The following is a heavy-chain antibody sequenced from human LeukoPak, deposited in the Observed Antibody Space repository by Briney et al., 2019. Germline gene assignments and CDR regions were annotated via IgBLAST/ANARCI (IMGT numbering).Heavy chain of an antibody. V-gene: IGHV1-69*04. CDR3: ARDMDRYDSSGYFTDH. CDR1: GGTFSSYA. Sequence: GSSVNVSCKASGGTFSSYAISWVRQAPGQGLEWMGRIIPILGIANYAQKFQGRVTITADKSTSTAYMELSSLRSEDTAVYYCARDMDRYDSSGYFTDHWGQGTLVTVSS. CDR2: IIPILGIA. D-gene: IGHD3-22*01. J-gene: IGHJ4*02.